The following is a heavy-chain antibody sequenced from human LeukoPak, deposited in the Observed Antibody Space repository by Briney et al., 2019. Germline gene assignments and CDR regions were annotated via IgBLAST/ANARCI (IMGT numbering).Heavy chain of an antibody. J-gene: IGHJ6*02. CDR2: MNPNSGNT. V-gene: IGHV1-8*01. CDR3: ARGRVLRFLEWLTSAIYYGMDV. Sequence: GASVKVSCKASGYTFTSYDINWVRQATGQGLEWMGWMNPNSGNTGYAQKFQGRVTMTRNTSISTAYMELSSLRSEDTAVYYCARGRVLRFLEWLTSAIYYGMDVWGQGTTVTVSS. D-gene: IGHD3-3*01. CDR1: GYTFTSYD.